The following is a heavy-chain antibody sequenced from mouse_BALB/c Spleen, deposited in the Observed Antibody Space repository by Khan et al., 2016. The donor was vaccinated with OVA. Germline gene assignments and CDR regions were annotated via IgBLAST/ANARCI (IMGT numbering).Heavy chain of an antibody. CDR1: GYTFTTYG. D-gene: IGHD2-14*01. V-gene: IGHV9-3-1*01. CDR3: ARVGYSGTMDY. CDR2: INTYTGEP. J-gene: IGHJ4*01. Sequence: QIQLVQSGPELKKPGVTVKISCKASGYTFTTYGMNWVKQAPGKGLKWMGWINTYTGEPTYVDDFKGRFAFSLETSASTAYLQINNLKNEVTATYFCARVGYSGTMDYWGQGTSVTVSS.